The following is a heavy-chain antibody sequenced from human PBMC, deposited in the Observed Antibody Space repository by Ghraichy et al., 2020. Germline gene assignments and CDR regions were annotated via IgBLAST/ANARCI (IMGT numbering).Heavy chain of an antibody. CDR1: NDSMNNYY. CDR3: ARDRETTFDY. V-gene: IGHV4-59*01. J-gene: IGHJ4*02. CDR2: IYYTGSS. D-gene: IGHD4-11*01. Sequence: SETLSLTCTVSNDSMNNYYWSWIRQPPGKGLEWIGHIYYTGSSNYNPSLKSRVTISVDTPKNQFSLKLTSVTAADTAVYYCARDRETTFDYWAQGTRVTVSS.